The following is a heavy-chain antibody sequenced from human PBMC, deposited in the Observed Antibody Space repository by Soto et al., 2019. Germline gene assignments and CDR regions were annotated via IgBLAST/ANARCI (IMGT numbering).Heavy chain of an antibody. CDR1: GFTFSSYG. V-gene: IGHV3-64D*06. J-gene: IGHJ4*02. CDR2: ISFDGSRK. Sequence: GGSLRLSCAASGFTFSSYGMHWVRQAPGKGLEYVAVISFDGSRKYYADSVKGRFTISRDNSKNTAYLQMSSLRPEDTAVYYCVKGEYYYDGSAYYPFDYWGQGRMVTVSS. CDR3: VKGEYYYDGSAYYPFDY. D-gene: IGHD3-22*01.